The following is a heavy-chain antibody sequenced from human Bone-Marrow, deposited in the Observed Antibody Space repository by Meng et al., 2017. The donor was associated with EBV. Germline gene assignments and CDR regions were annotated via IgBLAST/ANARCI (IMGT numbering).Heavy chain of an antibody. CDR3: AKNIDGSSWYNWFDP. CDR1: GFTFSSYA. D-gene: IGHD6-13*01. V-gene: IGHV3-23*01. CDR2: ISGSGGST. Sequence: EVQLLESGGGLVQPGGSLRLSCAASGFTFSSYAMSWVRQAPGKGVEWVSAISGSGGSTYYADSVKGRFTISRDNSKNTLYLQMNSLRAEDTAVYYCAKNIDGSSWYNWFDPWGQGTMVTVSS. J-gene: IGHJ5*02.